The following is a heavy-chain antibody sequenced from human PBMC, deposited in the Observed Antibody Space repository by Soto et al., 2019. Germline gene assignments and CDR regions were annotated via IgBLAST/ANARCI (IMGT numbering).Heavy chain of an antibody. CDR1: GGSITSSY. J-gene: IGHJ6*02. CDR3: ARGEDAFFYYGLDV. Sequence: KSSETLSLTGTVSGGSITSSYWSWIRRPRGKGLEWIAYIYDTGISGYTPSTSYNPSLKSRVTMSVDTSKSQFSLKLTSVTAADTAVYYCARGEDAFFYYGLDVWGQGITVTVSS. CDR2: IYDTGISGYTPST. V-gene: IGHV4-59*01.